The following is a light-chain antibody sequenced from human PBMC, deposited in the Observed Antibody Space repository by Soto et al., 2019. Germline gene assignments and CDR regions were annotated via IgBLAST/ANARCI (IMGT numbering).Light chain of an antibody. Sequence: SYELTQPPSVSVAPGKTARITCGGNNIGSKSVHWYQQKPGQAPVLVIYSDSDRPSGIPERFSGSNSGNTATLTISRVEAGDEADYYCQVWDSSSDPLVFGGGTKLTVL. V-gene: IGLV3-21*04. J-gene: IGLJ2*01. CDR1: NIGSKS. CDR2: SDS. CDR3: QVWDSSSDPLV.